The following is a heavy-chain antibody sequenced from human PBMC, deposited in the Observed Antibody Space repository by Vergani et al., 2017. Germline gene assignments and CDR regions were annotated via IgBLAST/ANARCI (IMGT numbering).Heavy chain of an antibody. J-gene: IGHJ6*03. CDR3: ASHCSSTSCWYYYMDV. CDR2: ISSSGSTI. Sequence: EVQLVESGGGLVQPGGSLRLSCAASGFTFSNYEMNWVRQAPGKGLEWVSYISSSGSTIYYADSVKGRFTISRDNAKNSLYLQMNSLRAEDTAVYYCASHCSSTSCWYYYMDVWGKGTTVTVSS. D-gene: IGHD2-2*01. V-gene: IGHV3-48*03. CDR1: GFTFSNYE.